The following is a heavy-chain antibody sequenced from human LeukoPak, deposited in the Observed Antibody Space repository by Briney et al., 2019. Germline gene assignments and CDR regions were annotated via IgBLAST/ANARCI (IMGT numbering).Heavy chain of an antibody. V-gene: IGHV4-4*02. D-gene: IGHD1-1*01. CDR2: IYHSGST. Sequence: SGTLSLTCTVSGGSISSSNWWSWVRQPPGKGLEWIGEIYHSGSTNYNPSLKSRVTISVDTSKNQFSLKLSSVTAADTAVYYCARHAWTTLDYWGQGTLVTVSS. CDR1: GGSISSSNW. J-gene: IGHJ4*02. CDR3: ARHAWTTLDY.